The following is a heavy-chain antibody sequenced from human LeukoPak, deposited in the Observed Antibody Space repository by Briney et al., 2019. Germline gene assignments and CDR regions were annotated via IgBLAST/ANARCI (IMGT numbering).Heavy chain of an antibody. Sequence: GGSLRLSCAASGFTFSGYAMSWVRQAPGRGLEWVSAISGSGGSTYYADSVKGRFTISRDNSKNTLYLQMNSLRAEDTAVYYCAKDRLSPRGAFDYWGQGTLVTVSS. CDR2: ISGSGGST. D-gene: IGHD2/OR15-2a*01. V-gene: IGHV3-23*01. CDR3: AKDRLSPRGAFDY. CDR1: GFTFSGYA. J-gene: IGHJ4*02.